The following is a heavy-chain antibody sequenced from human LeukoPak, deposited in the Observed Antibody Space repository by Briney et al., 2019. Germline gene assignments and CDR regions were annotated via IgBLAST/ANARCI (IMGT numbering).Heavy chain of an antibody. CDR1: GYSFTSYW. CDR3: ARLADPAGTRVPDY. V-gene: IGHV5-51*01. D-gene: IGHD6-19*01. J-gene: IGHJ4*02. Sequence: GESLKISCEGSGYSFTSYWIGWVSQMPGKGLEWMGIIYPGDSDTRYSPSFQGQVTISADKSISTAYLQWSSLKASDTAMYYCARLADPAGTRVPDYWGQGTLVTVSS. CDR2: IYPGDSDT.